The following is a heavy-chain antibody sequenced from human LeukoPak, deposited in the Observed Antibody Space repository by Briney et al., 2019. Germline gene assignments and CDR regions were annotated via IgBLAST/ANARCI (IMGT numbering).Heavy chain of an antibody. J-gene: IGHJ1*01. CDR1: GFTVTSYA. CDR2: INGGGGST. CDR3: AKEIYGDPTGGRFQH. V-gene: IGHV3-23*01. D-gene: IGHD4/OR15-4a*01. Sequence: GGSLRLSCAASGFTVTSYAMSWVRQVSGKGLEWVSVINGGGGSTYYADSVKGPFTISRDNSKNTLYLQMKRLRAEDTAVYYCAKEIYGDPTGGRFQHWGQGTLVTVSS.